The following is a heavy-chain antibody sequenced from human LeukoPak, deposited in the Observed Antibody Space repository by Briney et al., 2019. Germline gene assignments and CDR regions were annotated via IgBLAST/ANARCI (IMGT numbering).Heavy chain of an antibody. V-gene: IGHV3-53*01. CDR3: ARRGDGYNLYYFDY. Sequence: GRSLRLSCAASGFTVSSNYMSWVRQAPGKGLEWVSVIYSGGSTYYADSVKGRFTISRDNSKNTLYLQMNSLRAEDTAVYYCARRGDGYNLYYFDYWGQGTLVTVSS. CDR1: GFTVSSNY. J-gene: IGHJ4*02. CDR2: IYSGGST. D-gene: IGHD5-24*01.